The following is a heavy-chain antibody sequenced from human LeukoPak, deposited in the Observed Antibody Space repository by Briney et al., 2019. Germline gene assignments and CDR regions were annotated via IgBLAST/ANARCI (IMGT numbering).Heavy chain of an antibody. Sequence: GGSLRLSCAASGFMFSTYWMTWVRQAPGKGLEWVANIKPDGSETYYVDPVKGRFTISRDNTKNLLYLQMNSLRGEDAAVYHCGGFGYEAGVDLWGQGTLVSVSS. D-gene: IGHD2-15*01. V-gene: IGHV3-7*01. CDR3: GGFGYEAGVDL. CDR1: GFMFSTYW. CDR2: IKPDGSET. J-gene: IGHJ4*02.